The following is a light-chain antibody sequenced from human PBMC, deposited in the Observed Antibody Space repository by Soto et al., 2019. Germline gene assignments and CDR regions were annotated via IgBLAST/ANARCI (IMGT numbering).Light chain of an antibody. Sequence: IVLTQSPGTLSLFSVETANLSRRASQTVGTNFLAWYQQKPGQAPRLLMFGTSNRATDIPDRFSGSGSGTDFTLTISRLEPEDFAVYYCQQYGSSRKFGQGTKVDIK. CDR2: GTS. V-gene: IGKV3-20*01. CDR1: QTVGTNF. CDR3: QQYGSSRK. J-gene: IGKJ1*01.